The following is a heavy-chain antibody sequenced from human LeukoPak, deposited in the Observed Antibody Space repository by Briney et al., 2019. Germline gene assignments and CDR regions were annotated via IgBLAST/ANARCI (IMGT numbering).Heavy chain of an antibody. D-gene: IGHD3/OR15-3a*01. CDR3: ARVLGLHYYMDV. Sequence: ASVKVSCTASGYTFTNYEINWVRQATGKGLAWMGWMNLNSGNTGYAQKFQGRVTITRNNSISTAYMELSSLRSEDTAVYYCARVLGLHYYMDVCGKGTTVTASS. J-gene: IGHJ6*03. V-gene: IGHV1-8*03. CDR1: GYTFTNYE. CDR2: MNLNSGNT.